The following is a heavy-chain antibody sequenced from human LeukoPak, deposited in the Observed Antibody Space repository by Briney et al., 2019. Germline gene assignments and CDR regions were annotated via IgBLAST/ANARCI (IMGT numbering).Heavy chain of an antibody. CDR2: INPNSGGT. Sequence: ASVKVSCKASGYTFTGYYMHWVRQAPGQGLEWMGWINPNSGGTNYAQKFQGRVTITRDTSISTAYMELSRLRSDDTAVYYCASPNTYYYDSSGYYAFDIWGQGTMVTVSS. CDR3: ASPNTYYYDSSGYYAFDI. CDR1: GYTFTGYY. V-gene: IGHV1-2*02. J-gene: IGHJ3*02. D-gene: IGHD3-22*01.